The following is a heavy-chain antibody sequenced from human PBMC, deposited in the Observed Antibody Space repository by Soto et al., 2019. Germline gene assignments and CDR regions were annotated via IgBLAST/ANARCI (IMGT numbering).Heavy chain of an antibody. CDR2: TRNKANSYTT. J-gene: IGHJ6*02. CDR3: ARDARIAVAGTAHYGMDV. D-gene: IGHD6-19*01. Sequence: GGSLRLSCAASGFTLSDHYMDWVRQAPGKGLEWVGRTRNKANSYTTEYAASVKGRFTISRDDSENSLYLQMNSLKTEDTAVYYCARDARIAVAGTAHYGMDVWGQGTTVTVSS. CDR1: GFTLSDHY. V-gene: IGHV3-72*01.